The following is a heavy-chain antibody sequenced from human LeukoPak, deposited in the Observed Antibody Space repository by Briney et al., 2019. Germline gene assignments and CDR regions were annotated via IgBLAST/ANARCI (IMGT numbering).Heavy chain of an antibody. CDR1: GYTFTSYG. Sequence: ASVKVSCKASGYTFTSYGISWVRQAPGQGLEWMGWISAYNGNTNYAQKFQGRVTITADESTSTAYMELSSLRSEDTAVYYCAREGYSSSWYRHFDYWGQGTLVTVSS. CDR2: ISAYNGNT. J-gene: IGHJ4*02. V-gene: IGHV1-18*01. CDR3: AREGYSSSWYRHFDY. D-gene: IGHD6-13*01.